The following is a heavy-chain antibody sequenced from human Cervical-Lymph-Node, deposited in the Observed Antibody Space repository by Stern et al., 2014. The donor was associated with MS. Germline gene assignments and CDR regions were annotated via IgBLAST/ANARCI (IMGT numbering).Heavy chain of an antibody. CDR2: IHDSGST. CDR3: ATTRWDLFTWNWFDP. Sequence: VQLVESGPGLVKPSQTLSLTCTVSGGSISSSGYYWSWIRQPADKGLEWIGRIHDSGSTYYNPSLKSRVTISMDTAHTQFSLKLPSVTAADTAVYYCATTRWDLFTWNWFDPWGQGTLVTVSS. CDR1: GGSISSSGYY. J-gene: IGHJ5*02. V-gene: IGHV4-61*02. D-gene: IGHD1-26*01.